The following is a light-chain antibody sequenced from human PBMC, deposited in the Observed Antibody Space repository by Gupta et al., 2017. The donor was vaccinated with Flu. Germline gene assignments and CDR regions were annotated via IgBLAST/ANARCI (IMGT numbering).Light chain of an antibody. CDR3: ASWDDSLDGYV. Sequence: QSVLTQPPSASGTPGQRVSISCSGGRSNIGSNTVNWYQHVPGTAPKLLIHSHNQRPSGVPDRFSGSTSGTLASLAIRGLQSEDEAAYYCASWDDSLDGYVFGTGTEVTVL. J-gene: IGLJ1*01. V-gene: IGLV1-44*01. CDR2: SHN. CDR1: RSNIGSNT.